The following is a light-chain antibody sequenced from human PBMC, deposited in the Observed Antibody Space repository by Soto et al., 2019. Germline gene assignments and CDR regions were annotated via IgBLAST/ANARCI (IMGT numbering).Light chain of an antibody. J-gene: IGKJ2*01. CDR2: AAS. CDR3: EQYGSSLRT. Sequence: EIVLTQSPGTLSLSPGERATLSCRASQSVGGNYLAWYQQKPGQAPRLLVYAASTRATGIPDRFSGSGSGTGFSPAISRLETEACAVYYGEQYGSSLRTFGQGTKLEIK. V-gene: IGKV3-20*01. CDR1: QSVGGNY.